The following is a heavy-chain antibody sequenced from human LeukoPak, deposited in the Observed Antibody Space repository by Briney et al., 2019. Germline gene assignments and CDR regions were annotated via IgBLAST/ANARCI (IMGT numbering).Heavy chain of an antibody. J-gene: IGHJ4*02. CDR1: GFTFSSYA. D-gene: IGHD3-22*01. Sequence: GRSLRLSCAASGFTFSSYAMHWVRQAPGKGLEWVAVISYDGSNKYYADSVKGRFTISRDNSKNTLYLQTNSLRAEDTAVYYCASNYDSSGYGHDYWGQGTLVTVSS. V-gene: IGHV3-30-3*01. CDR3: ASNYDSSGYGHDY. CDR2: ISYDGSNK.